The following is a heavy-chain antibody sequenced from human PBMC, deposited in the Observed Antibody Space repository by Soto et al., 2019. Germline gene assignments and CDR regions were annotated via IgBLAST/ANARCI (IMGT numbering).Heavy chain of an antibody. Sequence: EVQLVESGGGLVQPGGSLRLSCVASGFTFSGSWMHWVRQAPGKGLVWVSRVNEYGTDSNYEDSVKGRFTISRDNAKNTVYLQMNGLRAEDTAVYYCARVAVVTRGIDYWGQGTLVTVSS. J-gene: IGHJ4*02. V-gene: IGHV3-74*01. CDR2: VNEYGTDS. D-gene: IGHD6-19*01. CDR1: GFTFSGSW. CDR3: ARVAVVTRGIDY.